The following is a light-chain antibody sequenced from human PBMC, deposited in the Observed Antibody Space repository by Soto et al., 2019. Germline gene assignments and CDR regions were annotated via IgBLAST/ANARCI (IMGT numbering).Light chain of an antibody. V-gene: IGLV2-8*01. CDR2: EVS. J-gene: IGLJ2*01. Sequence: QSALTQPPSASGSPGQSVTISCSGTSSDVGGYNYVSWYPQHSGKAPKLMIFEVSKRPSGVPDRFSGSKSGNTASLTVSGLQAQYDADYYGTANASSITLVFGGGTKVTVL. CDR1: SSDVGGYNY. CDR3: TANASSITLV.